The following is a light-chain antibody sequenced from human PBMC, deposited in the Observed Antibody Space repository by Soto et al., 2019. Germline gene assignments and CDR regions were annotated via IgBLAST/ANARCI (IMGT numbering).Light chain of an antibody. J-gene: IGKJ1*01. CDR3: QQRYNWPWT. V-gene: IGKV3-11*01. CDR1: QSVRYF. Sequence: EVVLTQSPGTLSLSPGERATLSCRASQSVRYFLAWYQQKPGQAPRLLIYDASNRASGIPPMFSGSGSGTDFTLAISGLEPEDLAVYYCQQRYNWPWTFGQGTKVEI. CDR2: DAS.